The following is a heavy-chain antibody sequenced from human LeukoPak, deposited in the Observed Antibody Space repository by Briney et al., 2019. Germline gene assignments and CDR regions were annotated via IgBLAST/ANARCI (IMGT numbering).Heavy chain of an antibody. D-gene: IGHD5-12*01. CDR3: ARDPPLINSGSDY. CDR2: IRYDGSNK. CDR1: GFTFSSYG. J-gene: IGHJ4*02. Sequence: GGSLRLSCAASGFTFSSYGMHWVRQAPGKGLEWVAFIRYDGSNKYYADSVKGRFTISRDNSKNTLYLQMNSLRAEDTAVYYCARDPPLINSGSDYWGQGTLVTVSS. V-gene: IGHV3-30*02.